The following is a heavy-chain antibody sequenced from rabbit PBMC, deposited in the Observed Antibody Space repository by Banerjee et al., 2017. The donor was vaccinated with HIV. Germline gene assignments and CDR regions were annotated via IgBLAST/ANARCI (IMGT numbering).Heavy chain of an antibody. D-gene: IGHD4-1*01. Sequence: QSLEESGGGLVQPEGSLTLTCTASGFDISYYHMGWVRQAPGKGLEWIACINTSSGNTVYASWAKGRFTISKTSSTTVTLQMTSLTAADTATYFCARGLVAGVSLWGPCTLVTVS. CDR2: INTSSGNT. J-gene: IGHJ4*01. V-gene: IGHV1S40*01. CDR3: ARGLVAGVSL. CDR1: GFDISYYH.